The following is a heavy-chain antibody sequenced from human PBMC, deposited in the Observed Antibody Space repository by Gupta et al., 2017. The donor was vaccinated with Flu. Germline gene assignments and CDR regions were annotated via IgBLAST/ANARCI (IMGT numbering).Heavy chain of an antibody. CDR3: AHSGGHEQGGQYQLLHGRGACFDY. CDR1: GFSLSTSGVG. V-gene: IGHV2-5*01. J-gene: IGHJ4*01. D-gene: IGHD2-2*01. CDR2: IYWNDDK. Sequence: ITLKESGPTLVKPTQTLTLTCTFSGFSLSTSGVGVGWIRQPPGKALEWLALIYWNDDKRYSPSLKSRLTITKDTSKNQVVLTMTNMDPVDTATYYCAHSGGHEQGGQYQLLHGRGACFDYWGHGTLVTVSS.